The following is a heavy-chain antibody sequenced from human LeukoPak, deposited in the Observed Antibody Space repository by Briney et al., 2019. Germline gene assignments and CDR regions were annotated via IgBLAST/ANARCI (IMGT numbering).Heavy chain of an antibody. Sequence: SVKVSCKASGGTFSSYAISWVRQAPGQGLEWMGRIIPILGIANYAQKFQGRVTITADKSTSTAYMELSSLRSEDTAVYYCARYSYGYAIIDYWGQGTLVTVSS. CDR1: GGTFSSYA. CDR3: ARYSYGYAIIDY. J-gene: IGHJ4*02. CDR2: IIPILGIA. V-gene: IGHV1-69*04. D-gene: IGHD5-18*01.